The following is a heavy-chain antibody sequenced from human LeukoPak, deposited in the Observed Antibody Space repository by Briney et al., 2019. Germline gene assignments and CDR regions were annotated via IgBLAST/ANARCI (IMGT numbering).Heavy chain of an antibody. J-gene: IGHJ4*02. CDR1: GFTFSTYW. Sequence: GGSLRLSCAASGFTFSTYWMNWYRQAPGRGLEWVGNINQDASEINYVDSVRGRFTISRDNAKNSLHLQTNSLRAEDTAVYYCATDRDNSDWQKRFDSWGQGTLVTVSS. CDR2: INQDASEI. D-gene: IGHD2-21*02. V-gene: IGHV3-7*01. CDR3: ATDRDNSDWQKRFDS.